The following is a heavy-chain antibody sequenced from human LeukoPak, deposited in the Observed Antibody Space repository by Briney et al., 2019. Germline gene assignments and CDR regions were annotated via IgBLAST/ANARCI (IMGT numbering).Heavy chain of an antibody. V-gene: IGHV3-23*01. J-gene: IGHJ4*02. Sequence: PGGSLRLSCAASGFTFSSYAMSWVRQAPGKGLEWVSAISGSGGSTYYADSVKGRLTISRDNSKNTLYLKMNSLRAEDTAVYYCAKPVGYCGGDCYAFDYWGQGTLVTVSS. CDR2: ISGSGGST. CDR1: GFTFSSYA. D-gene: IGHD2-21*02. CDR3: AKPVGYCGGDCYAFDY.